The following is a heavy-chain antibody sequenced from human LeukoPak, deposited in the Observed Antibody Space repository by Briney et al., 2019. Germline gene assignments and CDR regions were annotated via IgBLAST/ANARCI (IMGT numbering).Heavy chain of an antibody. D-gene: IGHD6-19*01. J-gene: IGHJ4*02. CDR3: ASGYSSGSSSDY. Sequence: SETLSLTCTVSGDSVSNGNYYWSWLRQPPGKALEWIGYIYYTGKTYYNPSLEGRVTILVDTSRNHFSVKLSSVTAADTAVYYCASGYSSGSSSDYWGQGNLVTVSS. CDR1: GDSVSNGNYY. V-gene: IGHV4-61*03. CDR2: IYYTGKT.